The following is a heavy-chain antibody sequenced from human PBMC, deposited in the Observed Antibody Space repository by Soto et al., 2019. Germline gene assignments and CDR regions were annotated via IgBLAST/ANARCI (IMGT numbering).Heavy chain of an antibody. D-gene: IGHD3-10*01. Sequence: KGREWMGGIIPIFGTANYAQKFQGRVTITADESTSTAYMELSSLRSEDTAVYYCARGVMYYYGPESYYYYGMDVRAQGTTVSVYS. V-gene: IGHV1-69*01. CDR3: ARGVMYYYGPESYYYYGMDV. CDR2: IIPIFGTA. J-gene: IGHJ6*01.